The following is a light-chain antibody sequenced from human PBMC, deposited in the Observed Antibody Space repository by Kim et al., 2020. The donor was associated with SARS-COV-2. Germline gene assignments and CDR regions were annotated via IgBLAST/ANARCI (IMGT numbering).Light chain of an antibody. CDR3: QQRRDWPLT. J-gene: IGKJ4*01. CDR1: QSISNW. V-gene: IGKV3-11*01. Sequence: PGDRATRACRASQSISNWLAWYQQKPGQAPRLLICDASNRATGIPARFSGSGSGTDFTLTICSLEPEDFAVYYCQQRRDWPLTFGGGTKVDIK. CDR2: DAS.